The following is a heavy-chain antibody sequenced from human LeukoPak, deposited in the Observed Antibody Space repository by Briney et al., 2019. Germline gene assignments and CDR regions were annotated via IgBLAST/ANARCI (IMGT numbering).Heavy chain of an antibody. CDR2: IRYDGSDK. CDR3: AKGQLGIQSSKWFDP. CDR1: GFTFRNFG. D-gene: IGHD3-16*01. V-gene: IGHV3-30*02. J-gene: IGHJ5*02. Sequence: TGGSLRLSCAASGFTFRNFGMYWVRQAPGKGLEWVAFIRYDGSDKYYADSVKGRFTISRDNSKNTLYLQMDSLRAEDTAVYYCAKGQLGIQSSKWFDPWGQGTLVTVSS.